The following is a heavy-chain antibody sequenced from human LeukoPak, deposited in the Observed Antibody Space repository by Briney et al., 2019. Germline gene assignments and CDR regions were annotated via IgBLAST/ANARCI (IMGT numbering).Heavy chain of an antibody. Sequence: SVKVSCKASGFTFSNSAIQWVRQARGQRLEWIGWIIVGSGRTHYAQNLQERLTITRDMSTNTAYMELSSLRSEDTAVYYCARGPQAVAGTVKDYWGQGTLVTVSS. CDR3: ARGPQAVAGTVKDY. CDR1: GFTFSNSA. J-gene: IGHJ4*02. V-gene: IGHV1-58*02. CDR2: IIVGSGRT. D-gene: IGHD6-19*01.